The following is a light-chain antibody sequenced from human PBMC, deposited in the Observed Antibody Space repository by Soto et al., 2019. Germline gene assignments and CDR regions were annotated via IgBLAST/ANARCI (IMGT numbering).Light chain of an antibody. Sequence: IVLTQSQGTLSLSPGERTTLSCRASQSISRYLAWYQQKPGQGPRLLIYGASSRATGTPARFSGSGSGTDFTLTINRLEPEDFALYYCQQYGSSPPTFGQGTKVDI. J-gene: IGKJ1*01. CDR3: QQYGSSPPT. V-gene: IGKV3-20*01. CDR2: GAS. CDR1: QSISRY.